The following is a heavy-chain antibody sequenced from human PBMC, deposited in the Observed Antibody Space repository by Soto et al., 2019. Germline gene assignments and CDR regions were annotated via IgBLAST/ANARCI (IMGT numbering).Heavy chain of an antibody. CDR3: ADGSEGYYYYYYYGMDV. J-gene: IGHJ6*02. CDR1: GGTFSSYA. CDR2: IIPIFGTA. D-gene: IGHD1-26*01. Sequence: SVKVSCKASGGTFSSYAISWVRQAPGQGLEWMGGIIPIFGTANYAQKFQGRVTITADESTSTAYMELSSLRSEDTAVYYCADGSEGYYYYYYYGMDVWGQGTTVTVS. V-gene: IGHV1-69*13.